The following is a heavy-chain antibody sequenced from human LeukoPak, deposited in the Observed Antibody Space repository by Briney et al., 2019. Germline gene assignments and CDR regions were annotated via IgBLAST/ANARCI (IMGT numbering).Heavy chain of an antibody. J-gene: IGHJ6*02. V-gene: IGHV3-66*01. Sequence: PGGSLRLSCAASGFTVSSNYMSWVRQAPGKGLEWVSVIYIGGSTYYADSVKGRFTISRDISKNTLYLQMNSLRAEDTAVYYCAREKSEHYYYYAMDVWAQGTTVTVPS. CDR3: AREKSEHYYYYAMDV. CDR2: IYIGGST. CDR1: GFTVSSNY.